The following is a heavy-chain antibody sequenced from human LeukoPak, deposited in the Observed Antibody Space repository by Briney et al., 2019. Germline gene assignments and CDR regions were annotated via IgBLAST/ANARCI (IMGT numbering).Heavy chain of an antibody. J-gene: IGHJ4*02. Sequence: ASVKVSCKASGYTFTSYAISWVRQAPGQGLEWMGGIIPIFGTANYAQKFQGRVTITTDESTSTAYMELSSLRSEDTAVYYCARARGIASNYYFDYWGQGTLVTVSS. D-gene: IGHD6-13*01. CDR2: IIPIFGTA. CDR3: ARARGIASNYYFDY. V-gene: IGHV1-69*05. CDR1: GYTFTSYA.